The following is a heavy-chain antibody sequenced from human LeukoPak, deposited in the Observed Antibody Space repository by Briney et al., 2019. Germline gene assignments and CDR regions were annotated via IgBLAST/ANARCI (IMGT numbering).Heavy chain of an antibody. CDR2: INSDGSST. CDR1: GFTFSSYW. CDR3: AKDTPSQGAFDI. Sequence: GGSLRLSCAASGFTFSSYWMHWVRQAPGKGLVWVSRINSDGSSTSYADSVKGRFTISRDNAKNTLYLQMNSLRAEDTAVYYCAKDTPSQGAFDIWGQGTMVTVSS. J-gene: IGHJ3*02. V-gene: IGHV3-74*01.